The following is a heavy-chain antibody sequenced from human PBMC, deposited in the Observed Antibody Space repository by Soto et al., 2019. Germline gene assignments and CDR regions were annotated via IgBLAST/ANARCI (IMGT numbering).Heavy chain of an antibody. CDR2: INHSGTT. CDR1: GGSFSGYQ. Sequence: SETLSLTCGVYGGSFSGYQWNWIRQSPGQGLEWIGEINHSGTTKYNPSLESRINLSVDTSKKQFSLKMFSVTATDTAIYYCARGWRFDPWGQGTQVTVSS. D-gene: IGHD1-1*01. J-gene: IGHJ5*02. V-gene: IGHV4-34*01. CDR3: ARGWRFDP.